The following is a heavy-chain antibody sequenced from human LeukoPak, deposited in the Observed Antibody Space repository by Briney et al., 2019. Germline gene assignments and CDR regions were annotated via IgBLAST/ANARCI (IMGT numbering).Heavy chain of an antibody. Sequence: GASVKVSCKASGYTLTGYCMHWVRQAPGQGLEWMGWINPKSGGTNFAQKFQGRVTLTRDTSISTAYMELRSLRSDDTAVYYCARQLRAYSGKRYYHYYYMDVWGKGTTVTISS. CDR1: GYTLTGYC. V-gene: IGHV1-2*02. CDR2: INPKSGGT. D-gene: IGHD5-12*01. J-gene: IGHJ6*03. CDR3: ARQLRAYSGKRYYHYYYMDV.